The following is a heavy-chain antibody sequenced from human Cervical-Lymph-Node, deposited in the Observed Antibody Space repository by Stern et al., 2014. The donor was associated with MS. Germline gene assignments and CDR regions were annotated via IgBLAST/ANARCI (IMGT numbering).Heavy chain of an antibody. CDR1: GGTFSNFP. V-gene: IGHV1-69*01. D-gene: IGHD6-13*01. J-gene: IGHJ5*02. Sequence: VQLEQSGAGVTKPWSSVKVSCKASGGTFSNFPRRWVRQAPGHGLEWIGGIFPVFGTPTYAQEFRGRVMITADVSTSTVYMELSSLRSDDTAVYYCARSSETSDRWYSLGYDLWGQGTLVTVSS. CDR3: ARSSETSDRWYSLGYDL. CDR2: IFPVFGTP.